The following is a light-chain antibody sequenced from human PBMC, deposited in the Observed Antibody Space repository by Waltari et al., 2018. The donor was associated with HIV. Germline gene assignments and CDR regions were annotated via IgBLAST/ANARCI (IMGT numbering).Light chain of an antibody. CDR1: SRDVGGYKY. CDR3: SSYTSSSTYV. J-gene: IGLJ1*01. V-gene: IGLV2-14*03. Sequence: QSALTQPASVSGSPGQSITIPCTGTSRDVGGYKYVSWYQQHPGKAPKLMIYDVSNRPSGVSNRFSGSKSGNTASLTISGLQAEDEADYYCSSYTSSSTYVFGTGTKVTVL. CDR2: DVS.